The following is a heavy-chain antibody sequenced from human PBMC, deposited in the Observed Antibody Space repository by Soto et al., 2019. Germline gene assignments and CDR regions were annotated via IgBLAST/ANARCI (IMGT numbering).Heavy chain of an antibody. J-gene: IGHJ5*02. CDR1: GGSISSYY. CDR2: IYTSGST. CDR3: ARDLFTVTTDWFDP. V-gene: IGHV4-4*07. D-gene: IGHD4-17*01. Sequence: SETLSLTCTVSGGSISSYYWSWIRQPAGKGLEWIGRIYTSGSTNYNPSLKSRVTMSVDTSKNQFSLKLSSVTAADTAVYYCARDLFTVTTDWFDPWGQGTLVTVSS.